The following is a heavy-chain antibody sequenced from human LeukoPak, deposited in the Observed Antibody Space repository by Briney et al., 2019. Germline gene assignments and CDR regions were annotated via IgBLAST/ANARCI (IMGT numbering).Heavy chain of an antibody. CDR2: ISVYNGNP. D-gene: IGHD3-16*02. V-gene: IGHV1-18*01. CDR1: GYTISSYG. CDR3: ARDQYDSVWGSHRPYFDY. Sequence: ASVKVSCKASGYTISSYGISWVRQAPGQGLEWMGWISVYNGNPEYAQKFQGRVIMTTDTFTSTAYMELRSLRSDDTAVYYCARDQYDSVWGSHRPYFDYWGQGTLVTVSS. J-gene: IGHJ4*02.